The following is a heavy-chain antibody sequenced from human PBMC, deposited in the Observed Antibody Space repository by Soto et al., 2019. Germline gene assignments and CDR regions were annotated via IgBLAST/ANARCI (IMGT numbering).Heavy chain of an antibody. CDR1: GGSISGSYYY. CDR3: ARAKSPLHAFDI. V-gene: IGHV4-39*01. J-gene: IGHJ3*02. CDR2: VFYTGFT. Sequence: PSETLSLTCAVSGGSISGSYYYWGWLRQSPGRGPEWIGSVFYTGFTSYNPSLESRVSVSVDTSKNQFSLKVSAVTAADTAVYYCARAKSPLHAFDIWGQGTMVTVSS.